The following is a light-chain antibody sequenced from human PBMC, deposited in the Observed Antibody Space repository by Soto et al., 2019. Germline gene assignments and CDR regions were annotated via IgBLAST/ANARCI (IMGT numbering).Light chain of an antibody. CDR3: QPYGRSPPEFT. Sequence: EIVLTQSPGTLSLSPGERATLSCRASQSVSSNYLAWYQQRPGQAPRLLIFGASYRAAGIPDRFSGSGSGTDFILTISRLEPEDFAVYYCQPYGRSPPEFTFGPWTKVDSK. CDR1: QSVSSNY. CDR2: GAS. J-gene: IGKJ3*01. V-gene: IGKV3-20*01.